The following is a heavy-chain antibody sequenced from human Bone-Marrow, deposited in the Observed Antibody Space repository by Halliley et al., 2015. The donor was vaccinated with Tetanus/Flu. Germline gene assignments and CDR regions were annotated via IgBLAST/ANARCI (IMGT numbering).Heavy chain of an antibody. CDR2: IDPSGGGT. D-gene: IGHD3-16*01. V-gene: IGHV1-46*01. CDR1: GYTFIKYF. J-gene: IGHJ4*02. Sequence: QLVQSGAEVKKPGASVKVSCKASGYTFIKYFMHWVRQAPGQGLEWMGIIDPSGGGTTYAQQFKGKVTMTRDTSTTTVYMELNNREWGGPAVFFWGGGPGGGGEGNRSYRRYWGQGTLVTVSS. CDR3: GGGPGGGGEGNRSYRRY.